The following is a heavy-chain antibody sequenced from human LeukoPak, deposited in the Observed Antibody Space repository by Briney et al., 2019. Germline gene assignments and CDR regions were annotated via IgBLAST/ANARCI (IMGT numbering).Heavy chain of an antibody. CDR1: GFTFSSYA. CDR3: AKDFEGGSYSYS. J-gene: IGHJ3*01. V-gene: IGHV3-23*01. D-gene: IGHD1-26*01. Sequence: GGSLRLSCAASGFTFSSYAMSWVRQAPGKGLEWVSAISGSGSSTYYADSVKGRFTISRDNSKNTLYLQMNSLRAEDTAVYYCAKDFEGGSYSYSWGQGTMLTVSS. CDR2: ISGSGSST.